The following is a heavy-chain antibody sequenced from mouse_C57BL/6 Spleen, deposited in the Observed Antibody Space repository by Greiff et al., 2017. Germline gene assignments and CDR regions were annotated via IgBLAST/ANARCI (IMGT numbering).Heavy chain of an antibody. CDR1: GYSFTGYY. J-gene: IGHJ2*01. CDR3: ATTGTFPFDY. CDR2: INPSTGGT. V-gene: IGHV1-42*01. Sequence: EVKLEESGPELVKPGASVKISCKASGYSFTGYYMNWVKQSPEKSLEWIGEINPSTGGTTYNQKFKAKATLTVDKSSSTAYMQLKSLTSEDSAVYYCATTGTFPFDYWGQGTTLTVSS. D-gene: IGHD4-1*02.